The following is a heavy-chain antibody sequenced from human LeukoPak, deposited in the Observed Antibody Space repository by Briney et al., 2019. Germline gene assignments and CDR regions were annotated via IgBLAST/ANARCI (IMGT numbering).Heavy chain of an antibody. CDR3: ARVRYHDAFDI. V-gene: IGHV3-74*01. CDR1: GFTFSSYW. J-gene: IGHJ3*02. CDR2: ISPDGSTT. Sequence: GGSLRLSCAASGFTFSSYWMHWVRQAPGKGLVWVSRISPDGSTTGHADSVKGRFTTSRDNAKNTLFLQMNSLRAEDTAVYYCARVRYHDAFDIWGQGTMVTVSS. D-gene: IGHD1-26*01.